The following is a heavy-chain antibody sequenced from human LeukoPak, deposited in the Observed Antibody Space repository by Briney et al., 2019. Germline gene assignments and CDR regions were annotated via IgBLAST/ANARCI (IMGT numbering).Heavy chain of an antibody. Sequence: ASVKVSCKASGYTFTSYGISWVRQAPGQGLEWMGRINPNSGGTNYAQKFQGRVTMTRDTSISTAYMELSRLRSDDTAVYYCARSGYCSGGSCRDAFDIWGQGTMVTVSS. CDR1: GYTFTSYG. V-gene: IGHV1-2*06. CDR3: ARSGYCSGGSCRDAFDI. D-gene: IGHD2-15*01. CDR2: INPNSGGT. J-gene: IGHJ3*02.